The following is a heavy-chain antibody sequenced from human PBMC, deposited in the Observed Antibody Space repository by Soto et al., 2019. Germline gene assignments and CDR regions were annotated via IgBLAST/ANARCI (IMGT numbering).Heavy chain of an antibody. CDR3: ARDQSVGLPPTGWFDP. V-gene: IGHV4-59*12. J-gene: IGHJ5*02. D-gene: IGHD1-26*01. CDR1: GGPISSYY. CDR2: IYYSGST. Sequence: SETLSLTCTVSGGPISSYYWSWIRQPPGKGLEWIGYIYYSGSTYYNPSLKSRVTISVDTSKNQFSLKLSSVTAADTAVYYCARDQSVGLPPTGWFDPWGQGNLVTVSS.